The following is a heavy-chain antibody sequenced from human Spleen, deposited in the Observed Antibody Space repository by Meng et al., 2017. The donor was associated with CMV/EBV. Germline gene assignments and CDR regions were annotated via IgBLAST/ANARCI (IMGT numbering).Heavy chain of an antibody. CDR2: ISWDGGST. CDR1: GFTFDYYA. V-gene: IGHV3-43D*03. CDR3: AKGFWNDVGYYYGMDV. Sequence: GESLKISCAASGFTFDYYAMHWVRQAPGKGLEWVSLISWDGGSTYYADSVKGRFTISRDNAKNSLYLQMNSLRAEDTALYYCAKGFWNDVGYYYGMDVWGQGTTVTVSS. D-gene: IGHD1-1*01. J-gene: IGHJ6*02.